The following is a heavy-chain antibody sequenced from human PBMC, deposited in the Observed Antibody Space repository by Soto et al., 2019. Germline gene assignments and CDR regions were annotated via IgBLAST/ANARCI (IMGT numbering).Heavy chain of an antibody. J-gene: IGHJ6*02. CDR1: GGSFSGYY. CDR2: INHSGST. V-gene: IGHV4-34*01. Sequence: SETLSLTCAVYGGSFSGYYCSWSRQPPGKGLEWIGEINHSGSTNYNPSLKSRVTISVDTSKNQFSLKLSSVTAADTAVYYCAAAYYYYGMDVWGQGTTVTVSS. CDR3: AAAYYYYGMDV. D-gene: IGHD6-13*01.